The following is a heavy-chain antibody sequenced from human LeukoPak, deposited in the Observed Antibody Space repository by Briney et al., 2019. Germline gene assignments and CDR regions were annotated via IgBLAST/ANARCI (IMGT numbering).Heavy chain of an antibody. D-gene: IGHD6-13*01. J-gene: IGHJ4*02. Sequence: SETLSLTCTVSGASIRRYCWIWVPHPPGKGLVGIGYICDSGSTNYSPSLKSRVSISVDTSKSQFSLRLTSVTAADTAVYYCARDRTAATGRLYDYWGQGTLVTVSS. V-gene: IGHV4-59*01. CDR3: ARDRTAATGRLYDY. CDR1: GASIRRYC. CDR2: ICDSGST.